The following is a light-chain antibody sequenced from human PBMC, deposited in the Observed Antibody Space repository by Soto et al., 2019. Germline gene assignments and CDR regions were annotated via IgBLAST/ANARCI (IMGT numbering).Light chain of an antibody. CDR1: SSDVGGHNF. J-gene: IGLJ1*01. CDR3: SSYKSGSTPYV. V-gene: IGLV2-14*01. Sequence: QSALTQPASVSGSPGQSITISCTGTSSDVGGHNFVSWYQQHPGKAPKLIIYEVSDRPSGVSNRFSGSKSGNTASLTISRLQAEDEADYYCSSYKSGSTPYVFGTGTKLTVL. CDR2: EVS.